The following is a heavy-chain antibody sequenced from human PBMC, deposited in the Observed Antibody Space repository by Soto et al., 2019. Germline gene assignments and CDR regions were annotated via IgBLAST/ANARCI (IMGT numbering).Heavy chain of an antibody. Sequence: SETLSLTCTVSGGSISSYYWSWIRQPPGKGLEWIGEINHSGSTNYNPSLKSRGTISVDTSKNQFSLNLSSVTAGDTAVYYCARVGGSDYYYYMDVWGKGTTVTVSS. CDR2: INHSGST. D-gene: IGHD2-15*01. CDR1: GGSISSYY. J-gene: IGHJ6*03. V-gene: IGHV4-34*01. CDR3: ARVGGSDYYYYMDV.